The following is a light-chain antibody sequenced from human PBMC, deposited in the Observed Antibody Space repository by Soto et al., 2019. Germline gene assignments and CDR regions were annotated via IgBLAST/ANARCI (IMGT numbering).Light chain of an antibody. CDR3: SSYTISSTYV. J-gene: IGLJ1*01. CDR1: SSDVGGYNY. CDR2: EVR. Sequence: QSALAQPASVSWSPGQSITISCTGTSSDVGGYNYVSWYQKHPDKAPKLMIYEVRDRPSGVSNRFSGSKSGNTASLTISGLQAEDEADYYCSSYTISSTYVFGTGTKATVL. V-gene: IGLV2-14*01.